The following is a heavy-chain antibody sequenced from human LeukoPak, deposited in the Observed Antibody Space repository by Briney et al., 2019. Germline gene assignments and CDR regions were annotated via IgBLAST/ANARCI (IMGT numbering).Heavy chain of an antibody. Sequence: GGSLRLSCAGSGFTFSDHYMSWIRQAPGKGLEWLCYISDDGRAIYYADSVKGRFTLSRDNSQNSLSLLMSSLRAEDTAVYYCARESKGLSVPFDFWGQGTLVTVSS. CDR3: ARESKGLSVPFDF. J-gene: IGHJ4*02. D-gene: IGHD2-2*01. CDR2: ISDDGRAI. CDR1: GFTFSDHY. V-gene: IGHV3-11*01.